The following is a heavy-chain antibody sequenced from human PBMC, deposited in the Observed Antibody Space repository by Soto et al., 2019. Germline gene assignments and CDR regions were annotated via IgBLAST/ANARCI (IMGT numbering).Heavy chain of an antibody. CDR3: AITTAAGRWYNWFDP. V-gene: IGHV1-18*04. D-gene: IGHD6-13*01. Sequence: GASVKVSCKASGYTFTSYGISWVRQAPGQGLEWMGWISAYNGNTNYAQKLQGRVTMTTDTSTSTAYMELRSLRSDDTAVYYCAITTAAGRWYNWFDPWGQGTLVTVSS. CDR2: ISAYNGNT. CDR1: GYTFTSYG. J-gene: IGHJ5*02.